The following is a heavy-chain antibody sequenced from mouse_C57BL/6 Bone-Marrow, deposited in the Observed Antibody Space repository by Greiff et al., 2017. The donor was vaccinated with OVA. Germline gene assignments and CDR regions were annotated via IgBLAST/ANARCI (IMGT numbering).Heavy chain of an antibody. Sequence: QVQLQQSGAELVMPGASVKLSCKASGYTFTSYWMHWVKQRPGQGLEWIGEIDPSDSYTNYNQKFKGKSTLTVDKSSSTAYMQLSSLTSEDSAVYYCAREDWFAYWGQGTLVTVSA. CDR2: IDPSDSYT. CDR1: GYTFTSYW. V-gene: IGHV1-69*01. CDR3: AREDWFAY. J-gene: IGHJ3*01.